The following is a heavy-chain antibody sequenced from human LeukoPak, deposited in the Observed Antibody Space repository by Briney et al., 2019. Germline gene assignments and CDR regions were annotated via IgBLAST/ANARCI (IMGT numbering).Heavy chain of an antibody. CDR3: ARSAGSNGLFDY. CDR2: ISGSDGGI. D-gene: IGHD3-10*01. CDR1: GFTFSSSA. V-gene: IGHV3-23*01. Sequence: GGSLRLSCVASGFTFSSSAMSWVRQAPGKGLECVSIISGSDGGIYYADSVKGRFTISRDNSKNTLYLQMNGLRAEDTAVYYCARSAGSNGLFDYWGQGTLVTVSS. J-gene: IGHJ4*02.